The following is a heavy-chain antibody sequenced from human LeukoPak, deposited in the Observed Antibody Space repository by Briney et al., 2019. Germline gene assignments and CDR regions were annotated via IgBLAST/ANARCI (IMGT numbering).Heavy chain of an antibody. J-gene: IGHJ6*03. CDR2: ISYDGSNK. V-gene: IGHV3-30*04. CDR1: GFTFSSYA. CDR3: ARVNVWFGESPYYYYMDV. D-gene: IGHD3-10*01. Sequence: GRSLRLSCAASGFTFSSYAMHWVRQAPGKGLEWVAVISYDGSNKYYADSVKGRFTISRDNSKNTLYLQMNSLRAEDTAVYYCARVNVWFGESPYYYYMDVWGKGTTVTISS.